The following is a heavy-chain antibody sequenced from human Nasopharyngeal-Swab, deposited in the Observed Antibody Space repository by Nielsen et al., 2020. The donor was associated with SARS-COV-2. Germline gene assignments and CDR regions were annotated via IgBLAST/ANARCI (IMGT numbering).Heavy chain of an antibody. Sequence: WIRQPPGKGLEWVSAIGTSGDTYGADSVKGRFTISRDNAKNTLYLQMNSLRAEDTAVYYCASSRPLWAFDIWGQGTMVTVSS. V-gene: IGHV3-23*01. J-gene: IGHJ3*02. CDR2: IGTSGDT. CDR3: ASSRPLWAFDI. D-gene: IGHD6-6*01.